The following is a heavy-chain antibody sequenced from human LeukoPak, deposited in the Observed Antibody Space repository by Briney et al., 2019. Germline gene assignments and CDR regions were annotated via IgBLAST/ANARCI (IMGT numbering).Heavy chain of an antibody. CDR1: GGSISSYY. D-gene: IGHD5-24*01. CDR3: ARHSPTIEMATFHFDY. J-gene: IGHJ4*02. V-gene: IGHV4-59*08. Sequence: PSETLSLTCTVSGGSISSYYWSWIRQPPGKGLEWIGYIYYSGSTNYNPSLKSRVTISVDTSKNQFSLKLSSVTAADTAVYYCARHSPTIEMATFHFDYWGQGTLVTVSS. CDR2: IYYSGST.